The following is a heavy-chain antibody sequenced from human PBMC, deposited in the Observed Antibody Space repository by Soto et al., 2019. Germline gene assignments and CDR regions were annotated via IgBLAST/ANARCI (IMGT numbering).Heavy chain of an antibody. CDR2: ISRICDTI. Sequence: QKQLVESGGGSVKPGGSLRLSCAASGFTFSDHYMSWIRQAPGIGLEWVSYISRICDTIYYADSVKGRFTIYRDNAKNSLYLQMNNLRVEDTAVYYCARDPEVWDESVATRPSSYYYGMDVWGQGTTVTVSS. J-gene: IGHJ6*02. V-gene: IGHV3-11*01. D-gene: IGHD3-10*01. CDR3: ARDPEVWDESVATRPSSYYYGMDV. CDR1: GFTFSDHY.